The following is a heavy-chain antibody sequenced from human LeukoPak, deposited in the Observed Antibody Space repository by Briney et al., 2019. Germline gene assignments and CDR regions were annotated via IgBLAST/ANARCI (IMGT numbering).Heavy chain of an antibody. Sequence: PSETLSLTCTVSGGSISSSSYYWGWIRQSPGKGLEWIGSIYYSGSTYYNPSLKSRVTISVDTSKNQFSLKLSSVTAADTAVYYCATCDRMLSSSPNWFDPWGQGTLVTVSS. D-gene: IGHD6-13*01. CDR1: GGSISSSSYY. J-gene: IGHJ5*02. CDR3: ATCDRMLSSSPNWFDP. V-gene: IGHV4-39*01. CDR2: IYYSGST.